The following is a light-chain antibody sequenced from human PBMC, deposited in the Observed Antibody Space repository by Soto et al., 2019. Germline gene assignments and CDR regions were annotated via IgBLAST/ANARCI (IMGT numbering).Light chain of an antibody. V-gene: IGKV3-20*01. CDR1: QSVRSRY. Sequence: EVVLTQSPGTLSLSPGERAILSCRASQSVRSRYLAWYQQRPGQAPRLLIYEASNRASGIPDRFSGSGSGTDFTLTISRLESEDFAVYFCQQYGRSPLTFGGGTKVEIK. CDR2: EAS. CDR3: QQYGRSPLT. J-gene: IGKJ4*01.